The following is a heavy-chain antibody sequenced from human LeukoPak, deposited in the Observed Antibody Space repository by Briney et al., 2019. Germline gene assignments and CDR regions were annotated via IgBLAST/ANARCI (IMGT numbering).Heavy chain of an antibody. CDR2: IGGRDGST. J-gene: IGHJ4*02. CDR3: AKGHYYGSGGLDY. V-gene: IGHV3-23*01. CDR1: GFTFSNAW. Sequence: GGSLRLSCTASGFTFSNAWMSWVRQAPGKGLEWVSAIGGRDGSTYYADSVKGRFTISRDNSKNTLYVQMNGLRAEDTAVYYCAKGHYYGSGGLDYWGQGTLVTVSS. D-gene: IGHD3-10*01.